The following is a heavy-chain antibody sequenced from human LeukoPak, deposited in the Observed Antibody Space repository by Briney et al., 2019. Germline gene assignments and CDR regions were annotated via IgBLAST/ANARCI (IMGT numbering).Heavy chain of an antibody. CDR1: GFTFSSYE. Sequence: PGGSLRLSCAASGFTFSSYEMNWVRQAPGKGLEWVSYTSSSGSTIYYADSVKGRFTISRDNAKNSLYLQMNSLGAEDTAVYYCARTPFTMVRGVPSVFFDYWGQGTLVTVSS. CDR3: ARTPFTMVRGVPSVFFDY. D-gene: IGHD3-10*01. CDR2: TSSSGSTI. V-gene: IGHV3-48*03. J-gene: IGHJ4*02.